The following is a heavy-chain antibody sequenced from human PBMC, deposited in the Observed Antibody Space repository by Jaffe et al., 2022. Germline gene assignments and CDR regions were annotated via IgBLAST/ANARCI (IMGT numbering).Heavy chain of an antibody. D-gene: IGHD3-16*01. V-gene: IGHV4-39*01. CDR1: GGSISSSSYY. J-gene: IGHJ5*02. CDR2: IYYSGST. CDR3: ARRDFMITFGGVNWFDP. Sequence: QLQLQESGPGLVKPSETLSLTCTVSGGSISSSSYYWGWIRQPPGKGLEWIGSIYYSGSTYYNPSLKSRVTISVDTSKNQFSLKLSSVTAADTAVYYCARRDFMITFGGVNWFDPWGQGTLVTVSS.